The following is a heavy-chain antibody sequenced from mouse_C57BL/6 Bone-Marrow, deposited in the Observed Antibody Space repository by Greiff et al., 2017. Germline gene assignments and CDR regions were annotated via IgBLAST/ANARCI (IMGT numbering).Heavy chain of an antibody. CDR2: ICPGDGDT. Sequence: QVQLQQSGPELVKPGASVKISCKASGYAFSSSWMNWVKQRPGKGLEWIGRICPGDGDTNYNVKFKGKATLTADKSSSTAYMQLSSLPSEDSAVYFCARPYLHNWGQGTTLTVSS. D-gene: IGHD5-5*01. CDR3: ARPYLHN. J-gene: IGHJ2*01. V-gene: IGHV1-82*01. CDR1: GYAFSSSW.